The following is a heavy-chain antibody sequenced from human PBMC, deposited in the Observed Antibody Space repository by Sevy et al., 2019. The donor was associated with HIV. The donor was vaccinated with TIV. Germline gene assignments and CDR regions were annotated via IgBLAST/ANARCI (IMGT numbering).Heavy chain of an antibody. Sequence: ASVKVSCKASGYTFTGYYMHWVQQAPGQGLEWMGWINPNSGGTNYAQKFQGRVTMTRDTSISTAYMELSRLRSDDTAVYYCARDRYCGITGTTSDYWGQGTLVTVSS. V-gene: IGHV1-2*02. D-gene: IGHD1-7*01. CDR3: ARDRYCGITGTTSDY. J-gene: IGHJ4*02. CDR1: GYTFTGYY. CDR2: INPNSGGT.